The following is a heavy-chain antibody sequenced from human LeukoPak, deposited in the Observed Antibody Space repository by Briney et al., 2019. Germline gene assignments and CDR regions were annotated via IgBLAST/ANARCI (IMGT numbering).Heavy chain of an antibody. CDR3: ARDLGYCSGGSCYSDFDY. Sequence: PGGSLRLSCAASGFIFSSYSMNWVRQAPGKGLEWVSSISSSSSYIYYADSVKGRFTISRDNAKNSLYLQMNSLRAEDTAVYYCARDLGYCSGGSCYSDFDYWGQGTLVTVSS. V-gene: IGHV3-21*01. CDR2: ISSSSSYI. D-gene: IGHD2-15*01. J-gene: IGHJ4*02. CDR1: GFIFSSYS.